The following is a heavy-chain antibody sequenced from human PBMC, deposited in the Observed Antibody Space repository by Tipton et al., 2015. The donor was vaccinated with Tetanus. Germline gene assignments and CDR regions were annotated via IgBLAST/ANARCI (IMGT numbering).Heavy chain of an antibody. V-gene: IGHV3-11*01. Sequence: SLRLSCAASGFTFSDYYMNWVRQTPGRGLEWVSYISNTGIHTYYADSVEGRFTISRDNAKNSLYLQMDNLSVEDTAVYYCATRLRAGAYGSLLEYWGQGSLVTVSS. CDR3: ATRLRAGAYGSLLEY. J-gene: IGHJ4*02. CDR2: ISNTGIHT. CDR1: GFTFSDYY. D-gene: IGHD4-17*01.